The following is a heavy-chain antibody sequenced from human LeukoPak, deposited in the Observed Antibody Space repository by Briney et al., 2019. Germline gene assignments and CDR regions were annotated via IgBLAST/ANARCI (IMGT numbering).Heavy chain of an antibody. J-gene: IGHJ3*02. Sequence: GSLRLSCAASGFTFSSYWMSWVRQAPGKGLEWIGYIYYSGSTNYNPSLKSRVTISVDTSKNQFSLKLSSVTAADTAVYYCARDVGAPGAFDIWGQGTMVTVSS. CDR2: IYYSGST. V-gene: IGHV4-59*01. D-gene: IGHD1-26*01. CDR3: ARDVGAPGAFDI. CDR1: GFTFSSYW.